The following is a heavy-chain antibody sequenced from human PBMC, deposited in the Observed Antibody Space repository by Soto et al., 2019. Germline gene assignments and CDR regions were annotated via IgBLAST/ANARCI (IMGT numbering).Heavy chain of an antibody. D-gene: IGHD2-15*01. V-gene: IGHV4-31*03. J-gene: IGHJ4*02. CDR3: AIDSDYCTGGSCFGTFDF. Sequence: QVQLQESCPGLVKPSQTLSLTCTVSGGSISSGTYYWTWVRQRTGEGLERIAFISHRVRTYYNPCLKSRADISVDTSANLFSLGLRSVPASDSAVYFCAIDSDYCTGGSCFGTFDFWGQGTLVTVSS. CDR2: ISHRVRT. CDR1: GGSISSGTYY.